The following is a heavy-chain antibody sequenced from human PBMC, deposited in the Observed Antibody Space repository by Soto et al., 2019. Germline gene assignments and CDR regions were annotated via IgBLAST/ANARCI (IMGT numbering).Heavy chain of an antibody. CDR3: AISGNSRVYFDL. D-gene: IGHD1-26*01. V-gene: IGHV1-69*01. Sequence: QVQLVQSGAEVKKPGSSVKVSCKASGGTLNNFAVSWVRQAPGQGLEWMGGIVRLFGTANYAQKFQGRVTITSDESTRTAYMELRNLRSEDTAIYYCAISGNSRVYFDLWGRDTLVTVSS. CDR1: GGTLNNFA. CDR2: IVRLFGTA. J-gene: IGHJ2*01.